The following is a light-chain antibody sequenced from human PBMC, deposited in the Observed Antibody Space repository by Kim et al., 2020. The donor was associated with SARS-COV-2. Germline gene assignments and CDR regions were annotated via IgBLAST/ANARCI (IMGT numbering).Light chain of an antibody. Sequence: QSVLTQPASVSGSPGQSITISCTGTSSDVGSYNLVSWYQQHPGKAPKLMIYEVNKWPSGVSNRFSGSRSGNSASLTISGLQAEDEADYYCSSYAGSSTLVFGGGTQLTVL. CDR1: SSDVGSYNL. CDR2: EVN. CDR3: SSYAGSSTLV. V-gene: IGLV2-23*02. J-gene: IGLJ2*01.